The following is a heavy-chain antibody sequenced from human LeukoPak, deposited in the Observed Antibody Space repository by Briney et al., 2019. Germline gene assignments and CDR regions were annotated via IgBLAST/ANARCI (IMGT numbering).Heavy chain of an antibody. J-gene: IGHJ6*02. CDR1: GGSVSSGSYY. CDR3: ARDRGDGYNYYPYYYYGMDV. CDR2: IYYSGST. Sequence: SETLSLTCTVSGGSVSSGSYYWSWIRQPPGKGLEWVGYIYYSGSTNYNPSLKSRVTISVDTSKNQFSLKLSSVTAADTAVYYCARDRGDGYNYYPYYYYGMDVWGQGTTVTVSS. D-gene: IGHD5-24*01. V-gene: IGHV4-61*01.